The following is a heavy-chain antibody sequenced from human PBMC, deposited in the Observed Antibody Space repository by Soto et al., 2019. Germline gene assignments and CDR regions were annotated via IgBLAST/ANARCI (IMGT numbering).Heavy chain of an antibody. J-gene: IGHJ4*02. CDR3: ARDSNNNWCGSWT. Sequence: QVQLVQSGAEVKEPGASVKVSCKTSGYTFTNHFMNWVRQAPGQRPEWRGCINAGNGDTKYSQHFQGRLTFGRDTSAISAYMELSSLRSEDTAVYYWARDSNNNWCGSWTWGQGTLVTVSS. V-gene: IGHV1-3*01. CDR2: INAGNGDT. D-gene: IGHD1-20*01. CDR1: GYTFTNHF.